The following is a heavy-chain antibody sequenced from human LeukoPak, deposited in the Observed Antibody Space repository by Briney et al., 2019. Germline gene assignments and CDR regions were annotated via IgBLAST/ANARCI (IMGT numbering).Heavy chain of an antibody. CDR2: VSQSGNT. J-gene: IGHJ2*01. CDR1: GDSISSSNYY. CDR3: ARQLFFSGSAFWYIDS. V-gene: IGHV4-39*01. D-gene: IGHD2-15*01. Sequence: SETLSLTCTVSGDSISSSNYYWVWIRQSPGKGLEWIGSVSQSGNTYYRSSLKSRVTVSIDTSKNEFSLILTSVTAADTAQYYCARQLFFSGSAFWYIDSWGRGTLVIVSP.